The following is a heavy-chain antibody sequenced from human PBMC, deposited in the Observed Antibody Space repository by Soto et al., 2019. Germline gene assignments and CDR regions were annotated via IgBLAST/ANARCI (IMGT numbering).Heavy chain of an antibody. CDR1: GFTFSSYA. D-gene: IGHD3-10*01. J-gene: IGHJ6*03. V-gene: IGHV3-23*01. CDR2: ISGSGGST. CDR3: AKEDVLVWFGDRGYMDG. Sequence: EVQLLESGGGLVQPGGSLRLSCAASGFTFSSYAMGWVRQAPGKGLEWVSAISGSGGSTYYEDCVKVLFTISRDNFKHTLYLQMNSLRAEDTDVHYGAKEDVLVWFGDRGYMDGWGKWTTVTVSS.